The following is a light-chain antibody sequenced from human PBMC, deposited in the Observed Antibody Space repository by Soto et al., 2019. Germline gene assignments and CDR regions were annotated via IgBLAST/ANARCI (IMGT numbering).Light chain of an antibody. V-gene: IGLV2-14*01. Sequence: QSALTQPASVSGSPGQSITVSCTGTGSDVGGYYYVSWYQVHPGKAPKLMSFQVTNRPSGVSNRFSGSKSGNTASLTISGLRAEDEADYYCCSYSSTSTFEIFGTGTKVTV. CDR1: GSDVGGYYY. CDR2: QVT. CDR3: CSYSSTSTFEI. J-gene: IGLJ1*01.